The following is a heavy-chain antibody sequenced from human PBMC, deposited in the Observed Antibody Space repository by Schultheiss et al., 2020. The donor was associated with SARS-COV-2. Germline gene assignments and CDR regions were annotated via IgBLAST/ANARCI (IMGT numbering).Heavy chain of an antibody. J-gene: IGHJ3*02. V-gene: IGHV3-7*03. CDR3: VRESRLGRADDAFDI. CDR2: IKQDGSEE. Sequence: GGSLRLSCAASGFTFNRHYMTWVRQAPGNGLEWLANIKQDGSEEFHEDSLRGRFTISRDNANNFLFLQINSLRAEDTAVYYCVRESRLGRADDAFDIWGQGTMVTVSS. D-gene: IGHD7-27*01. CDR1: GFTFNRHY.